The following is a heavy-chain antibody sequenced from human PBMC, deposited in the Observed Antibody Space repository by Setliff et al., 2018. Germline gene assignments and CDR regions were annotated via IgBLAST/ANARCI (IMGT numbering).Heavy chain of an antibody. J-gene: IGHJ4*02. V-gene: IGHV5-51*01. D-gene: IGHD6-13*01. CDR1: GYSFTNYW. CDR3: ARALASAGTVYFDY. CDR2: IYPGDSDT. Sequence: PGESLKISCKRSGYSFTNYWIGWVRQMPGKGLEWMGIIYPGDSDTRYSPSFQGQVTISADKSISTAYLQWSSLKASDTAMYYCARALASAGTVYFDYWGPGTLVTVSS.